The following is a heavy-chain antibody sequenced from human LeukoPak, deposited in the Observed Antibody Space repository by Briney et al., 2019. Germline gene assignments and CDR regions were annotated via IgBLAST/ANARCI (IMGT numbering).Heavy chain of an antibody. CDR1: GYSFTSYW. J-gene: IGHJ4*02. D-gene: IGHD3-10*01. Sequence: GESLKISSKGSGYSFTSYWIGWVRQMPGKGLEWMGIIYPGDPDTRYSPPFQGQVTISADKSISTAYLQWSSLKASDTAMYYCARSTMVRGVITDWGQGTLVTVSS. CDR2: IYPGDPDT. V-gene: IGHV5-51*01. CDR3: ARSTMVRGVITD.